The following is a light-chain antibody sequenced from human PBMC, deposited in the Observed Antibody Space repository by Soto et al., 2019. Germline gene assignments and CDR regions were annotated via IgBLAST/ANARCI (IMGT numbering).Light chain of an antibody. J-gene: IGLJ3*02. CDR2: KDT. CDR1: VLAKKY. CDR3: YSAADNNLV. Sequence: SYELTQPSSVSVSPGQTAMITCSGNVLAKKYARWFQQKPGQAPVVVIYKDTERPSGIPERFSGSSSGTTVTLTISGAQLEDEADYYCYSAADNNLVFGGGTKVTVL. V-gene: IGLV3-27*01.